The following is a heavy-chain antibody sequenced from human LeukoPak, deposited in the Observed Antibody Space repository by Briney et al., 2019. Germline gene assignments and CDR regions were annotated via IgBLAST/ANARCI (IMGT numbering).Heavy chain of an antibody. D-gene: IGHD6-13*01. V-gene: IGHV1-2*02. CDR3: ARGIGSSWYWGWFDP. Sequence: GASVKVSCKASGYTFTGYYMHWVRQAPGQGLEWMGWINPNSGGTNYAQKLQGRVTMTTDTSTSTAYMELRSLRSDDTAVYYCARGIGSSWYWGWFDPWGQGTLVTVSS. CDR2: INPNSGGT. CDR1: GYTFTGYY. J-gene: IGHJ5*02.